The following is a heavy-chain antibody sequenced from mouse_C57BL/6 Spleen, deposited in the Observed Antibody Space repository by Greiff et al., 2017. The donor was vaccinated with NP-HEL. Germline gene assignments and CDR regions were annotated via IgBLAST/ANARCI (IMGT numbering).Heavy chain of an antibody. V-gene: IGHV1-82*01. Sequence: QVQLQQSGPELVKPGASVKISCKASGYAFSSSWMNWVKQRPGKGLEWIGRIYPGDGDTNYNGKSKGKATLTADKSSSTAYMQLSSLTSEDSAVYFCAREGDYYGSRAWFAYWGQGTLVTVSA. CDR3: AREGDYYGSRAWFAY. D-gene: IGHD1-1*01. CDR1: GYAFSSSW. CDR2: IYPGDGDT. J-gene: IGHJ3*01.